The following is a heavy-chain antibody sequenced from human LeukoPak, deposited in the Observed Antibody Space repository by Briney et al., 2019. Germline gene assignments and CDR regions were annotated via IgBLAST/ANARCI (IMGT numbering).Heavy chain of an antibody. J-gene: IGHJ4*02. CDR2: IYYSGSI. D-gene: IGHD4-17*01. Sequence: PSETLSLTCAVFGGSLSNYYWSWIRQPPGKGLEWIGDIYYSGSINYNPSLKSRVTISVDMSKNQFSLQLSSVTAADTAVYYCARQSRDGDYIAKLFDYWGQGTLVTVSS. CDR3: ARQSRDGDYIAKLFDY. V-gene: IGHV4-59*08. CDR1: GGSLSNYY.